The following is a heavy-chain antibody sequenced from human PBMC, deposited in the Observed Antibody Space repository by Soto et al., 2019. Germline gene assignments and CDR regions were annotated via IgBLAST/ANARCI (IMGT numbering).Heavy chain of an antibody. J-gene: IGHJ4*02. CDR2: VYHTGST. V-gene: IGHV4-38-2*01. D-gene: IGHD3-22*01. CDR3: ARAPHDSFFDF. CDR1: SYSISSGSY. Sequence: PSETLSLTCAVSSYSISSGSYWGCIRQPPGKGLEWIVSVYHTGSTYYKPSLKSRVTISVDTSKNQLSLKLSSVTAADTAVYYCARAPHDSFFDFWGQGTLVTVSS.